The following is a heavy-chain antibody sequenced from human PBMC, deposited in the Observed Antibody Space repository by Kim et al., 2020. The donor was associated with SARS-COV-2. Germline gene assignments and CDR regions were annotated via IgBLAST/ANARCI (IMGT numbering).Heavy chain of an antibody. V-gene: IGHV3-53*01. CDR3: ATEMPGSYGISRWGAFDI. Sequence: GGSLRLSCAASGFTVSTKYMNWVRQAPGKGLEWVSVIYSDGTTYYADSVKGRFTISRDNSENTLYLQMNSLRAEDTAVYFCATEMPGSYGISRWGAFDIWGQGTMVIVSS. CDR1: GFTVSTKY. CDR2: IYSDGTT. D-gene: IGHD7-27*01. J-gene: IGHJ3*02.